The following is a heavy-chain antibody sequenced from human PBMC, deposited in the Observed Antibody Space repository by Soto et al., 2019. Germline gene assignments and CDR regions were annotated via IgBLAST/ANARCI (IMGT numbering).Heavy chain of an antibody. D-gene: IGHD6-19*01. Sequence: GGSLRLSCAASGFTFSSYWMHWVRQAPGKGLEWVAVISYDGSNTYYADSVKGRFTISRDNSKNTLYLQMNSLRAEDTAVYYCAKDGNVYSSGWYAPSLDYWGQGTLVTVSS. CDR3: AKDGNVYSSGWYAPSLDY. CDR2: ISYDGSNT. CDR1: GFTFSSYW. V-gene: IGHV3-30*18. J-gene: IGHJ4*02.